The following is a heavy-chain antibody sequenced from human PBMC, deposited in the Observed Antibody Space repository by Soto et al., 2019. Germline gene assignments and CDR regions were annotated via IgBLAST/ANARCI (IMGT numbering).Heavy chain of an antibody. CDR2: IYYSGST. D-gene: IGHD1-7*01. J-gene: IGHJ4*02. CDR3: ARGGRGTIDY. V-gene: IGHV4-59*01. CDR1: GGSISSYY. Sequence: SETLSLTCTVSGGSISSYYWSWIRQPPGKGLEWIGYIYYSGSTNYNPSLKSRVTISVDTSKNQFSLKLSSVTAADTAVYYCARGGRGTIDYWGQGSLVTVSS.